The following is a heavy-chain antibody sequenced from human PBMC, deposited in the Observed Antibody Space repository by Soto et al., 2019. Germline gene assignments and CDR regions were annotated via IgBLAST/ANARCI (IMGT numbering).Heavy chain of an antibody. CDR1: GGSITSGGYS. V-gene: IGHV4-30-2*01. CDR3: ARVPDY. J-gene: IGHJ4*01. D-gene: IGHD2-2*01. CDR2: MYHSGST. Sequence: TLSLTCAVSGGSITSGGYSWSWIRQPPGNXLEWIXYMYHSGSTYXXPSLKSRVXISVERSKTQFSPTMSYVTAADTAVYYCARVPDYWRQGILVTSP.